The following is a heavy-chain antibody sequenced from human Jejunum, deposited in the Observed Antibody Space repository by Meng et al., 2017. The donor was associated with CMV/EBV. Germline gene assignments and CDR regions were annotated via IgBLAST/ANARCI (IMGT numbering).Heavy chain of an antibody. J-gene: IGHJ4*02. CDR3: ARDVWGFDY. CDR1: GYTFTDHN. V-gene: IGHV1-18*04. D-gene: IGHD7-27*01. Sequence: QVPLLQPGAELKKPGASVKISCKTSGYTFTDHNIGWVRQAPGQGLEWVGWISLGNGQTVYGHKVQGRVTVTTDTSTSTAYMELRSLRSDDTAMYYCARDVWGFDYWGQGTLVTVSS. CDR2: ISLGNGQT.